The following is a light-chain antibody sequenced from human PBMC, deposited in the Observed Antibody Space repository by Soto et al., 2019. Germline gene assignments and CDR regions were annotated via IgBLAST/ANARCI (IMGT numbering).Light chain of an antibody. CDR1: QGISSY. CDR3: QQYYSYPT. J-gene: IGKJ5*01. V-gene: IGKV1-8*01. CDR2: AAS. Sequence: AIRMTQSPSSLSASTGDRVTITCRASQGISSYLAWYQQKPGKAPKLLIYAASTLQSGVPSRFSGSGSGTDFTLTISCLQSEDFATYYCQQYYSYPTFGKGTRLE.